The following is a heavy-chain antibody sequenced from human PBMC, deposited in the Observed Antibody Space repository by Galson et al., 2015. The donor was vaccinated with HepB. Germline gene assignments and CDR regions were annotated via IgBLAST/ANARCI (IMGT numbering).Heavy chain of an antibody. V-gene: IGHV7-4-1*02. Sequence: SVKVSCKASGYTFTSYAMNWVRQAPGQGLEWMGWINTNTGNPTYAQGFTGRFVFSLDTSVSTAYLQISSLKAEDTAVYYCARFYSSSWYFYFDYWGQGTLVTVSS. CDR2: INTNTGNP. J-gene: IGHJ4*02. D-gene: IGHD6-13*01. CDR3: ARFYSSSWYFYFDY. CDR1: GYTFTSYA.